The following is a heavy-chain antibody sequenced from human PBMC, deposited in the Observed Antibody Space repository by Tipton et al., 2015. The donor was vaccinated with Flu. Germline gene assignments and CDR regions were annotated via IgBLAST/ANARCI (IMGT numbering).Heavy chain of an antibody. CDR1: GFIFSNFS. CDR3: ATSYSTGWQRGHLDY. V-gene: IGHV3-33*01. Sequence: SLRLSCAASGFIFSNFSMHWVRQAPGKGLEWVAVIWNDGSNEYYADSVKGRFTISRDDSKNTLYLQMISLRADDTAIYYCATSYSTGWQRGHLDYWGQGTLVTVSS. J-gene: IGHJ4*02. CDR2: IWNDGSNE. D-gene: IGHD6-19*01.